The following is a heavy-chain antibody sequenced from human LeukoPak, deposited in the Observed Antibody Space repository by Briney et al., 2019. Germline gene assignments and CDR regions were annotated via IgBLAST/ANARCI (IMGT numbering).Heavy chain of an antibody. Sequence: SETLSLTCTVSGSSISSYYWSWIRQPPGKGLEWIGYIYYSGSTNYNPSLKSRVTISVDTSKNQFSLNLSSVTAADTAVYYCARGPDYSNYVYYYGMDVWGQGTTVTVSS. CDR3: ARGPDYSNYVYYYGMDV. D-gene: IGHD4-11*01. V-gene: IGHV4-59*01. CDR1: GSSISSYY. J-gene: IGHJ6*02. CDR2: IYYSGST.